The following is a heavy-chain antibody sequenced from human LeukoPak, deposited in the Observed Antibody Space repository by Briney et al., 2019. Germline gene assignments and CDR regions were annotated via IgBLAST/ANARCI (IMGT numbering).Heavy chain of an antibody. CDR1: GGSISSSDYY. D-gene: IGHD4-17*01. CDR3: VREKCRNYGVNCFDP. J-gene: IGHJ5*02. V-gene: IGHV4-39*02. Sequence: SEALSLTYTVSGGSISSSDYYWAWIRQPPGKGLEWIGSINYSGSTYYNPSLKSRVTISVDTSKNQFSLKLSSVTAAGTAVYYCVREKCRNYGVNCFDPWGQGTLVTVSS. CDR2: INYSGST.